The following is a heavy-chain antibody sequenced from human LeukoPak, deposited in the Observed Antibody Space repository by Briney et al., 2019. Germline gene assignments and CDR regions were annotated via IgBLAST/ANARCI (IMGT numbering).Heavy chain of an antibody. CDR1: GFTFSTFG. CDR3: ARDVDTSSHSSQLDP. J-gene: IGHJ5*02. D-gene: IGHD5-18*01. CDR2: IQSDGSKQ. V-gene: IGHV3-33*01. Sequence: GGSLRLSCAAAGFTFSTFGIHWVRQTPGKGLEWAAAIQSDGSKQYYGDSVKGRFTISRDSSKNTVYLQMNSLRDEDTAVYYCARDVDTSSHSSQLDPWGQGTLVTVSS.